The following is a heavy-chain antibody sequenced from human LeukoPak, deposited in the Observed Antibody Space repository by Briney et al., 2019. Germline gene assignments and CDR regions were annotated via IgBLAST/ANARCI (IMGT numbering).Heavy chain of an antibody. CDR2: ISAYNGNT. D-gene: IGHD1-7*01. J-gene: IGHJ5*02. V-gene: IGHV1-18*01. CDR1: GYTFTSYG. Sequence: GASVKVSCKASGYTFTSYGISWVRQAPGRGLEWMGWISAYNGNTNYAQKLQGRVTMTTDTSTSTAYMELRSLRSDDTAVYYCARDPRNWNYMDWFDPWGQGTLVTVSS. CDR3: ARDPRNWNYMDWFDP.